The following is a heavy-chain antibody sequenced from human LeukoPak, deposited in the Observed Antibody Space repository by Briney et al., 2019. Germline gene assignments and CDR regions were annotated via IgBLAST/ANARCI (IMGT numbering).Heavy chain of an antibody. D-gene: IGHD2-21*01. CDR3: ARRSVVVIAINYFDY. Sequence: PSQTLSLTCTVSGGSISSGNYVWSWIRQPAGKGLEWIGRIYTSGSTNYNPSLKSRVTMSVDTSKNQFSLKLSSVTAADTAVYYCARRSVVVIAINYFDYWGQGTLVTVSS. CDR1: GGSISSGNYV. J-gene: IGHJ4*02. V-gene: IGHV4-61*02. CDR2: IYTSGST.